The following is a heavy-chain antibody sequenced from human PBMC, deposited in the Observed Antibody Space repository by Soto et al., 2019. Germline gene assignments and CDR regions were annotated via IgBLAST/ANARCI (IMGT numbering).Heavy chain of an antibody. D-gene: IGHD5-12*01. CDR3: ARDRDGMATSYYFDY. CDR2: INPSGGST. CDR1: GYTFTSYY. J-gene: IGHJ4*02. Sequence: ASVKVSCKASGYTFTSYYMHWVRQAPGQGLEWMGIINPSGGSTSYAQKFQGRVTMTRDTSTSTVYMELSSLRSEDTAMYYCARDRDGMATSYYFDYWGQGTLVTVSS. V-gene: IGHV1-46*01.